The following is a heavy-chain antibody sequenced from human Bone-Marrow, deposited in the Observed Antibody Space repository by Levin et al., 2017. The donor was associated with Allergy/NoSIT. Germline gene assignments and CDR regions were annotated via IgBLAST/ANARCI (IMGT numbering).Heavy chain of an antibody. J-gene: IGHJ3*01. CDR1: GFTFSNYW. D-gene: IGHD3-10*01. V-gene: IGHV3-7*01. CDR3: ARDGLVRGATRAVGAIDV. Sequence: GGSLRLSCAASGFTFSNYWMSWVRQAPGKGLEWVANIKQDGSEKYYVDSVKGRFTISRDNAKNLLYLQMNTLRAEDTAVYYCARDGLVRGATRAVGAIDVWGQGTMVTVSS. CDR2: IKQDGSEK.